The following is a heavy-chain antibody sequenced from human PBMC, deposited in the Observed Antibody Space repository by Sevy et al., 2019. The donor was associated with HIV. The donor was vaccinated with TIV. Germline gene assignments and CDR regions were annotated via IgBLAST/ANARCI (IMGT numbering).Heavy chain of an antibody. CDR1: GFTFGDYA. CDR3: TRGKGAQSIFDY. Sequence: GGSLRLSCTTSGFTFGDYAMSWVRQAPGKGLEWVAFLKSKAYGGTLDYAASVKGRFTISRDDSKGIAHLQMNDLKTEDTAIYYCTRGKGAQSIFDYWGQGALVTVSS. V-gene: IGHV3-49*04. D-gene: IGHD3-16*01. J-gene: IGHJ4*02. CDR2: LKSKAYGGTL.